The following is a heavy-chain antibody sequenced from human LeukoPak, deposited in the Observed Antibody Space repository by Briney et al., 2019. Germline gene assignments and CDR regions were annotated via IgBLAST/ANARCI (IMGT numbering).Heavy chain of an antibody. Sequence: GESLKISCKGSGYSFTNSWIAWVRQMPGKGLEWMGIVYPGDSDTRYSPSFQGQVTMSADKSINTAYLQWSSLKASDTAMYYCARHLSSGSGNYHFDYWGQGTLVTASS. J-gene: IGHJ4*02. CDR3: ARHLSSGSGNYHFDY. CDR1: GYSFTNSW. V-gene: IGHV5-51*01. CDR2: VYPGDSDT. D-gene: IGHD3-10*01.